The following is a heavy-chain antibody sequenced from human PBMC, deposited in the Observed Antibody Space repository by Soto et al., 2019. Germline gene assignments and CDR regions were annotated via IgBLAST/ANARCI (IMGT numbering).Heavy chain of an antibody. CDR3: ARELGYCSGGNCYMEGAFDI. V-gene: IGHV3-23*01. D-gene: IGHD2-15*01. CDR2: ISGSCDST. CDR1: GSTFSSYA. J-gene: IGHJ3*02. Sequence: EVQLWESGGGLVQPGGSLRLSCAASGSTFSSYAMSWVRQSPGKGLAWVSGISGSCDSTYYADSVKGRFTISRDNSKNTLYLQMNSLRAEDTAVYYCARELGYCSGGNCYMEGAFDIWGQGTMVTVSS.